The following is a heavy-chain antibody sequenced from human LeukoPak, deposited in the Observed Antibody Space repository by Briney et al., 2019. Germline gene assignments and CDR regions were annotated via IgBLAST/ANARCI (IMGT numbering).Heavy chain of an antibody. D-gene: IGHD3-9*01. CDR3: TRDYDILTGYFKGAFDI. V-gene: IGHV3-15*01. Sequence: PGGSLGLSCAASGFTFSNVWMSWVRQAPGKGLEWVGRIKSKTDGGTTDYSAPVKGRFSISRDDSSNTMYLQMDSLKTEDTAVYYCTRDYDILTGYFKGAFDIWGQGTMVTVSS. CDR1: GFTFSNVW. J-gene: IGHJ3*02. CDR2: IKSKTDGGTT.